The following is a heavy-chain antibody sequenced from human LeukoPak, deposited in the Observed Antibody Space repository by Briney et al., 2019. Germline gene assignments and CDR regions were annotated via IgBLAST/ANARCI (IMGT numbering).Heavy chain of an antibody. CDR3: ARGASCSGSYYFDY. CDR1: GSTFSSYK. V-gene: IGHV3-48*02. J-gene: IGHJ4*02. D-gene: IGHD1-26*01. Sequence: PGGSLRLSCAASGSTFSSYKMNWVRQAPGKGLEWVSHISSTSGTIYYADSVKGRFTISRDNAKNSLYLQMNSLRDEDTAVYYCARGASCSGSYYFDYWGQGTLVTVSS. CDR2: ISSTSGTI.